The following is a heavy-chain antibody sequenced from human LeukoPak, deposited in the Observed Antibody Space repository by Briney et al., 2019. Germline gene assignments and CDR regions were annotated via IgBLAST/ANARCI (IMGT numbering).Heavy chain of an antibody. D-gene: IGHD1-26*01. V-gene: IGHV1-69*04. J-gene: IGHJ6*03. CDR2: IIPILGIA. CDR3: ARGLNIAVKTGGTWENYYYYMDV. CDR1: GGTFSSYA. Sequence: GASVKVSCKASGGTFSSYAISWVRQAPGQGLEWMGRIIPILGIANYAQKFQGRVTITADKSTSTAYMELSSLRSADTAVYCARGLNIAVKTGGTWENYYYYMDVWGEGTTVIVSS.